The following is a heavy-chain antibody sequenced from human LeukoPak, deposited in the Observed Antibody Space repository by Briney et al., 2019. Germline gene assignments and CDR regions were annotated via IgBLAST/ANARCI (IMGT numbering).Heavy chain of an antibody. D-gene: IGHD3-22*01. CDR3: ARDYYDSRGEAFDI. V-gene: IGHV4-59*11. CDR2: IYYSGTT. Sequence: SETLSLTCTVSGGSIGSHYWSWFRQPPGEGLEWIGYIYYSGTTSYNPSLKSRVTISVDTSKNQFSLKLSSVTAADTAVYYCARDYYDSRGEAFDIWGLGTMVTVSS. J-gene: IGHJ3*02. CDR1: GGSIGSHY.